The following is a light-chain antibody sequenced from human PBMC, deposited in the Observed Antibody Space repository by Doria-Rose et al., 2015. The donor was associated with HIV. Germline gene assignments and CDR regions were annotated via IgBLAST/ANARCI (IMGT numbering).Light chain of an antibody. CDR3: HQYGTSWT. Sequence: EIVLTQSPGTLSLSPGERATLSCRASQSSSSTYLAWYQQKPGQAPSLLIYDGSTSATGIPDRFSASGPGTDFTLTINRLEPEDFAPYYCHQYGTSWTFGQGTKVEI. CDR1: QSSSSTY. CDR2: DGS. J-gene: IGKJ1*01. V-gene: IGKV3-20*01.